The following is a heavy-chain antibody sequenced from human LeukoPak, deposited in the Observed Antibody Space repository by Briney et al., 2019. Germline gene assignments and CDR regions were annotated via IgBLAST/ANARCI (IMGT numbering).Heavy chain of an antibody. Sequence: PETLSLTCTVSGGSISSSSYSWTWIRQPPGKGLEWIGSIHYDGNTYYKPSLRSRVTISVDTSNQFSLRLSSVTAADTAVYYCARIEDYGGNSVNYWGQGTLVTVSS. J-gene: IGHJ4*02. D-gene: IGHD4-23*01. CDR2: IHYDGNT. CDR3: ARIEDYGGNSVNY. CDR1: GGSISSSSYS. V-gene: IGHV4-39*07.